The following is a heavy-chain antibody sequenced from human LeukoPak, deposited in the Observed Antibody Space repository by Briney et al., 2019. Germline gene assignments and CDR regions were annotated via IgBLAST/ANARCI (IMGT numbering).Heavy chain of an antibody. Sequence: ASVKVSCKASGYTFTNYDISWVRQAPGQGLEWMGGIIPIFGTANYAQKFQGRVTITADKSTSTAYMELSSLRSEDTAVYYCARGRGRFVTMVQEYWGQGTLVTVSS. J-gene: IGHJ4*02. CDR1: GYTFTNYD. V-gene: IGHV1-69*06. CDR2: IIPIFGTA. D-gene: IGHD3-10*01. CDR3: ARGRGRFVTMVQEY.